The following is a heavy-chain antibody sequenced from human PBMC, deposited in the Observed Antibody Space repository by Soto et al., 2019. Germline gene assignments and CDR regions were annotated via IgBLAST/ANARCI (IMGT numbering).Heavy chain of an antibody. Sequence: PGESLNISCNGSGYRFTIYLIGCVRQLPGKGLEWMGIIYPGDSDTRYSPSFQGQVTISADKSISTAYLQWSSLKASDTAMYYCARNSSSSFFHYYYGMDVWGQGTTVTVSS. CDR3: ARNSSSSFFHYYYGMDV. V-gene: IGHV5-51*01. J-gene: IGHJ6*02. D-gene: IGHD6-13*01. CDR1: GYRFTIYL. CDR2: IYPGDSDT.